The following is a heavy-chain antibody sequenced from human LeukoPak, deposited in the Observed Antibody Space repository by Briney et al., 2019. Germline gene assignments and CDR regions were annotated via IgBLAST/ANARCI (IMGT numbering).Heavy chain of an antibody. V-gene: IGHV1-2*02. Sequence: ASVKVSCKASGYTFTGYYMHWVRQAPGQGLEWMGWINPNSGGTSYAQKFQGRDTMTRDTSISTAYMELSRLRSDDTAVYYCARDRTSSYWGQGIYCTNGVCYYTNWFDPWGQGTLVTVSS. CDR3: ARDRTSSYWGQGIYCTNGVCYYTNWFDP. CDR2: INPNSGGT. CDR1: GYTFTGYY. D-gene: IGHD2-8*01. J-gene: IGHJ5*02.